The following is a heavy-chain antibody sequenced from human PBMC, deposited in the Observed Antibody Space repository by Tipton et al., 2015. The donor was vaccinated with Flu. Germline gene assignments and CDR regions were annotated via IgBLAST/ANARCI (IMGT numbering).Heavy chain of an antibody. CDR3: AKVIPEAVAGLDY. CDR2: VTGGGTT. CDR1: GIKFSSYG. D-gene: IGHD6-19*01. Sequence: SLRLSCAASGIKFSSYGVSWVRQAPGKGLEWVSGVTGGGTTYYADSVKGRFTISRDISKNMLFLQMNSLRAEDTAVYYCAKVIPEAVAGLDYWGQGTLVTVSS. J-gene: IGHJ4*02. V-gene: IGHV3-23*01.